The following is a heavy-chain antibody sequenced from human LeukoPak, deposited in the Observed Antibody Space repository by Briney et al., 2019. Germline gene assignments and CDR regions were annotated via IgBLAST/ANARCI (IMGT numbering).Heavy chain of an antibody. CDR2: IYYSGST. V-gene: IGHV4-39*01. CDR1: GGSISSSSYY. J-gene: IGHJ4*02. D-gene: IGHD5-12*01. CDR3: ARQDVDIVATMDPFDY. Sequence: PSETLSLTCTVSGGSISSSSYYWGWIRQPPGKGLEWIGSIYYSGSTYYNPSLKSRVTISVDTSKNQFSLKLSSVTAADTAVYYCARQDVDIVATMDPFDYWGQGTLVTVSS.